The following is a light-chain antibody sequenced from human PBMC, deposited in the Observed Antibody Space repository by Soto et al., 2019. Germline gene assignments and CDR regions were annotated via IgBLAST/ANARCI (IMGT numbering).Light chain of an antibody. V-gene: IGKV2-30*01. CDR2: KVS. CDR1: QSLVYSDGNTY. CDR3: IQGTHWPWT. Sequence: DVVMTQSPLSLPVTLGQPASISCRSSQSLVYSDGNTYLSWFQQRPGQSPRRLIYKVSNRDSGVPDRFSGSGSGTDFTLKISRVEAEDVGVYYCIQGTHWPWTFGQGTKVEIK. J-gene: IGKJ1*01.